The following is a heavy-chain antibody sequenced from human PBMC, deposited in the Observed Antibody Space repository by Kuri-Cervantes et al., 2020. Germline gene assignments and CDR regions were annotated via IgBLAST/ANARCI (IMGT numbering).Heavy chain of an antibody. V-gene: IGHV3-49*04. Sequence: GGSLRLSCAASGFTFNSYGMHWVRQAPGKGLEWVGFIRSKAYGGTTEYAASVKGRFTISRDDSKSIAYLQMNSLKTEDTAVYYCTRGGRWLQYVVWGQGTTVTVSS. CDR3: TRGGRWLQYVV. CDR2: IRSKAYGGTT. J-gene: IGHJ6*02. CDR1: GFTFNSYG. D-gene: IGHD5-24*01.